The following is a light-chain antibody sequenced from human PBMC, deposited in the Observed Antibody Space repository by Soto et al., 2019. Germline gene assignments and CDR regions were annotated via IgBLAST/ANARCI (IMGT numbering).Light chain of an antibody. J-gene: IGLJ3*02. V-gene: IGLV2-14*03. CDR3: SSFVNKSAM. Sequence: QSALTQPASVSASPGQSISISCSGTSRDVGSSNHVSWFQQHPGKVPKLIIYHVSDRPSGVSNRFSGSKSGNTASLSISGLQAEDEADYYCSSFVNKSAMFGGRTKVTVL. CDR1: SRDVGSSNH. CDR2: HVS.